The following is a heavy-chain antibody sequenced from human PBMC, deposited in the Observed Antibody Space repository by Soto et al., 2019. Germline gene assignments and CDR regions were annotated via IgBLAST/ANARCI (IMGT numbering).Heavy chain of an antibody. D-gene: IGHD3-3*01. CDR1: GFTFSSYA. CDR3: AQTPKTRFSDSLNNCFDT. CDR2: ISGSGGST. J-gene: IGHJ5*02. Sequence: PGGSLRLSCAASGFTFSSYAMSWVRQAPGKGLEWVSAISGSGGSTYYADSVKGRFTISRDNSKNTLYLQMNSLRAEDTAVYYSAQTPKTRFSDSLNNCFDTWGQGTLVTVSS. V-gene: IGHV3-23*01.